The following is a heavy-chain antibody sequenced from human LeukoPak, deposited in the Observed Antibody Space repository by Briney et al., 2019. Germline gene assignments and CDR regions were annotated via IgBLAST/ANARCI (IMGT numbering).Heavy chain of an antibody. Sequence: SETLSLTCTVSGGSISSSSYYWGWIRQPPGKGLEWIGSIYYSGSTYYNPALKSRVTISVDTSKKQFSLKLRSVTAADTAVYYCAVHPYYYDSSGSTDYWGQGTLVTVSS. CDR1: GGSISSSSYY. D-gene: IGHD3-22*01. CDR2: IYYSGST. V-gene: IGHV4-39*07. CDR3: AVHPYYYDSSGSTDY. J-gene: IGHJ4*02.